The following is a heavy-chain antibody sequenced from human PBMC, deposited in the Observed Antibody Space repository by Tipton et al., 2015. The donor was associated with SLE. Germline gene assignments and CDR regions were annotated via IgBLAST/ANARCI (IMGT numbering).Heavy chain of an antibody. V-gene: IGHV3-53*01. J-gene: IGHJ3*02. CDR1: GFTVSSNY. Sequence: SLRLSCAASGFTVSSNYMSWVRQAPGKGLEWVSIIYAGGTTYYADSMKGRFTISRDNSKNTLYLRMNSLRAEDTAVYYCARAMDYRLPNYPEDAFDIWGQGTMVTVSS. CDR2: IYAGGTT. CDR3: ARAMDYRLPNYPEDAFDI. D-gene: IGHD2-2*01.